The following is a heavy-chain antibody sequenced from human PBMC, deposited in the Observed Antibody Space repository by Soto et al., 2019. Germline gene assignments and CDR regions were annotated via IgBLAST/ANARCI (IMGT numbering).Heavy chain of an antibody. CDR2: IIPIFGTA. CDR3: ARVPDDYGGNFGY. Sequence: ASVKVSCKASGGTFSSYAISWVRQAPGQGLEWMGGIIPIFGTANYAQKFQGRVTITADESTSTAYMELSSLRSEDTAVYYCARVPDDYGGNFGYWGQGTLVTAPQ. J-gene: IGHJ4*02. V-gene: IGHV1-69*13. CDR1: GGTFSSYA. D-gene: IGHD4-17*01.